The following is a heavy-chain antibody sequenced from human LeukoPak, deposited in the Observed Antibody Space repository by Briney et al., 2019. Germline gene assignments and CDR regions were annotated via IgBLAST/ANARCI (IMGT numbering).Heavy chain of an antibody. Sequence: KSSETLSLTCTVSGGSISSSSYYWGWIRQPPGKGLEWIGSIYYSGSTYYNPSLKSRVTISVDTSKNQFSLKLSSVTAADTAVYYCARDRVTAALHFDYWGQGTLVTVSS. CDR2: IYYSGST. CDR1: GGSISSSSYY. V-gene: IGHV4-39*02. J-gene: IGHJ4*02. CDR3: ARDRVTAALHFDY. D-gene: IGHD6-13*01.